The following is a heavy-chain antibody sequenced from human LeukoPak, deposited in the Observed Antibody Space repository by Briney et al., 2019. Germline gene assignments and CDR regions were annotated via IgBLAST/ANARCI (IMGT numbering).Heavy chain of an antibody. J-gene: IGHJ4*02. V-gene: IGHV3-11*04. Sequence: GGSLRLSCAVSGFTVSSNYMSWVRQAPGKGLEWVSYISSSGSTIYYADSVKGRFTISRDNAKNSLYLQMNSLRAEDTAVYYCARGEDWGRGGNYFDYWGQGPLVTVSS. CDR1: GFTVSSNY. D-gene: IGHD3-16*01. CDR3: ARGEDWGRGGNYFDY. CDR2: ISSSGSTI.